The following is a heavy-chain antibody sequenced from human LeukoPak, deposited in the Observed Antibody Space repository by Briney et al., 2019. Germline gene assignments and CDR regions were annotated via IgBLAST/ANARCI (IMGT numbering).Heavy chain of an antibody. Sequence: GGSLRLSCAASGFTFSSYWMSWVRQAPGKGLEWVANIKQDGSEKYYVDSVKGRFTISRDNAKNSLYLQTNSLGAEDTAVYYCARDTPHGQLWLDWGQGTLVTVSS. CDR3: ARDTPHGQLWLD. V-gene: IGHV3-7*01. J-gene: IGHJ4*02. CDR2: IKQDGSEK. CDR1: GFTFSSYW. D-gene: IGHD5-18*01.